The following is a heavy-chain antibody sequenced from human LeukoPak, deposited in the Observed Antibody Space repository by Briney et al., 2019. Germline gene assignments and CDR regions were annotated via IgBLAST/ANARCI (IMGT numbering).Heavy chain of an antibody. V-gene: IGHV3-21*04. CDR3: AKIGVGTMIIDY. J-gene: IGHJ4*02. D-gene: IGHD3-22*01. Sequence: NPGGSLRLSCAASGFTFNRYSMNWVRQAPGKGLEWVSSISSSSRYIYYADSVKGRFTISRDNSKNTLYLQMNSLRAEDTAVYYCAKIGVGTMIIDYWGQGTLVTVSS. CDR1: GFTFNRYS. CDR2: ISSSSRYI.